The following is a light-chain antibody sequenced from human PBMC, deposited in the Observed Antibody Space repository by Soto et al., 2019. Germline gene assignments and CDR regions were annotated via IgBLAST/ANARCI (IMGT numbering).Light chain of an antibody. V-gene: IGKV3-20*01. CDR3: QQYGSSPLYT. J-gene: IGKJ2*01. CDR2: GAS. Sequence: ESVVTLSPGTLSLSPGEKATLSCRASQSVSSSYLAWYQQKPGQAPTLLIYGASTRATGIPDRFSGSGSGTDFTLTISRLEPEDFAVYYCQQYGSSPLYTFGQGTK. CDR1: QSVSSSY.